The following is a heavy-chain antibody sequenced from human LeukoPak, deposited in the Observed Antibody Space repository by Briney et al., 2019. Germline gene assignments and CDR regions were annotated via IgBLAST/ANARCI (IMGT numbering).Heavy chain of an antibody. CDR3: ARGRGYSYGYSNNWFDP. D-gene: IGHD5-18*01. J-gene: IGHJ5*02. Sequence: DPSETLSLTCAVYGGSFSGYYWSWIRQPPGKGLEWIGEINHSGSTNYNPSLKSRVTISVDTSKNQFSLKLSSVTAADTAVYYCARGRGYSYGYSNNWFDPWGQGTPVTVSS. CDR1: GGSFSGYY. V-gene: IGHV4-34*01. CDR2: INHSGST.